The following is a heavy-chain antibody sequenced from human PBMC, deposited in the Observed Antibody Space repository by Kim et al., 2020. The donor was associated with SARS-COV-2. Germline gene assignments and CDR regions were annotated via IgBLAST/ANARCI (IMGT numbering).Heavy chain of an antibody. CDR2: ISGSGGST. CDR3: AKFVSRRDGYNLGYGMDV. J-gene: IGHJ6*02. D-gene: IGHD5-12*01. V-gene: IGHV3-23*01. CDR1: GFTFSSYA. Sequence: GGSLRLSCAASGFTFSSYAMSWVRQAPGKGLEWVSAISGSGGSTYYADSVKGRFTISRDNSKNTLYLQMNSLRAEDTAVYYCAKFVSRRDGYNLGYGMDVWGQGTTVTVSS.